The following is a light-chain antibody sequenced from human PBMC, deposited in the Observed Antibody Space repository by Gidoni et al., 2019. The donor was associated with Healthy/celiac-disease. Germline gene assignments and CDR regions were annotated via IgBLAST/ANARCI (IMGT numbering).Light chain of an antibody. CDR3: QQYGSSPGT. V-gene: IGKV3-20*01. Sequence: EIVLTPSPGTLSLSPGERATLSCRASQSVSSSYLAWYQQKPGQAPRRLIYGAASRAPGIPDRFSGSGSGTDFTITSSRLEPEDFAVYYCQQYGSSPGTLXXXTKVEIK. J-gene: IGKJ1*01. CDR1: QSVSSSY. CDR2: GAA.